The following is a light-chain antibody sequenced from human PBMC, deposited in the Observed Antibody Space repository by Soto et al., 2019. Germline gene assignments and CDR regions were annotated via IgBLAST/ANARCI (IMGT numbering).Light chain of an antibody. CDR2: GAS. CDR1: QSVSSSY. CDR3: QQSYSTLPWT. Sequence: EIVLTQSPGTLSLSPGERATLSCRASQSVSSSYLAWYQQKPGQAPRLLIYGASSRATGIPDRFSGSGSGTDFTLTISSLQPEDFATYYCQQSYSTLPWTFGQGTKVDIK. J-gene: IGKJ1*01. V-gene: IGKV3-20*01.